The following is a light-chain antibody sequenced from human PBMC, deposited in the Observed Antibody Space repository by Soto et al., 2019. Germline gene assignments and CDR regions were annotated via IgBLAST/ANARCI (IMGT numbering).Light chain of an antibody. CDR1: KNDIGVYDF. J-gene: IGLJ1*01. CDR2: EVV. CDR3: KSYAGSNTYV. V-gene: IGLV2-8*01. Sequence: QSALTQPPSASGSPGQSVTISCTGTKNDIGVYDFVSWYQHHPGKAPRLIIYEVVQRPSGVPDRFSGSKSGNTASLTVSGLQDADEAAHFCKSYAGSNTYVFGSGTKVTVL.